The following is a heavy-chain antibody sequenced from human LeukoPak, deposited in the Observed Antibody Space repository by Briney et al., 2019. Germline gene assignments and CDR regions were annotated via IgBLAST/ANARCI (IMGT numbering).Heavy chain of an antibody. D-gene: IGHD5-12*01. CDR1: GGSISSSSYY. Sequence: PSGTLSLTCTVSGGSISSSSYYWGWIRQPPGKGLEWIGSIYYSGSTYYNPSLKSRVTISVDTSKNQFSLKLSSVTAADTAVYYCARDFSVATSKNDYWGQGTLVTVSS. J-gene: IGHJ4*02. CDR2: IYYSGST. CDR3: ARDFSVATSKNDY. V-gene: IGHV4-39*07.